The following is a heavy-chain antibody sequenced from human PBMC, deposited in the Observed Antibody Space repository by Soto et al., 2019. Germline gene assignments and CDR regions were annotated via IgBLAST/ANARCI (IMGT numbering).Heavy chain of an antibody. CDR2: IKQDASER. J-gene: IGHJ4*02. CDR3: ARDSRPLFETNRFRSDY. V-gene: IGHV3-7*03. CDR1: GFTYSKYW. D-gene: IGHD2-8*01. Sequence: GGSLRLSCVASGFTYSKYWMSWARQAPGKGLEWVANIKQDASERNYMDSVRGRFTISRDNAKNSVYLQMDSLRAEDTAVYYCARDSRPLFETNRFRSDYWGQGPLVTFPS.